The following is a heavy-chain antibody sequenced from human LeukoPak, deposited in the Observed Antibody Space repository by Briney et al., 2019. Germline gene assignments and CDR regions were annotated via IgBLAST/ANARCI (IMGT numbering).Heavy chain of an antibody. J-gene: IGHJ4*02. Sequence: GGSLRLSCAASGFTFSDYYMSWIRQAPGKGLEWVSYISSSGSTIYYADSVKGRLTISRDNAKNSLYLQMNSLRAEDTAVYYCAREVTKGSPRVDYWGQGTLVTVSS. D-gene: IGHD6-13*01. CDR3: AREVTKGSPRVDY. V-gene: IGHV3-11*01. CDR1: GFTFSDYY. CDR2: ISSSGSTI.